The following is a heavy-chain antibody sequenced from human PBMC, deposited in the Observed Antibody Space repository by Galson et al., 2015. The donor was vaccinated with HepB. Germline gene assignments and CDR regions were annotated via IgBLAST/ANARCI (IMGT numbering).Heavy chain of an antibody. CDR1: GGTFSNHV. V-gene: IGHV1-69*13. D-gene: IGHD5-24*01. CDR3: ARGNYRMDV. Sequence: SVKVSCKASGGTFSNHVINWVRQAPGQGLEWMGGIIPMFGEPRHAQEFQDRITLSADASTSTAYMEVTSLQSADTAVYYCARGNYRMDVWGQGTTVIVSS. CDR2: IIPMFGEP. J-gene: IGHJ6*02.